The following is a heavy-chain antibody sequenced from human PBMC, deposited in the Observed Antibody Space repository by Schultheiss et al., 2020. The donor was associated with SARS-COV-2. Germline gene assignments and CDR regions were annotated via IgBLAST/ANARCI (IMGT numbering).Heavy chain of an antibody. V-gene: IGHV4-34*01. J-gene: IGHJ4*02. CDR3: ARNTPEQWLPTGFDY. D-gene: IGHD6-19*01. CDR2: INHSGST. Sequence: SETLSLTCTVSGGSISSYYWSWIRQPPGKGLEWIGEINHSGSTNYNPSLKSRVTISVDRSKNQFSLKLSSVTAADTAVYYCARNTPEQWLPTGFDYWGQGTLVTVSS. CDR1: GGSISSYY.